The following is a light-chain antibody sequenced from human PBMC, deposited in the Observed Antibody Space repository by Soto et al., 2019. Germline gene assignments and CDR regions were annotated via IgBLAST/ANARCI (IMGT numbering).Light chain of an antibody. V-gene: IGKV3-20*01. J-gene: IGKJ3*01. CDR3: QQYGSSFT. CDR1: QSVSSSY. CDR2: GAS. Sequence: EIVLTQSPGTLSLSPGERATLXCRASQSVSSSYLAWYQQKPGQAPRLLIYGASSRATGIPDRFSGSGSGTDFTLTISRLEPEDFAVYYCQQYGSSFTFGPGTKVDI.